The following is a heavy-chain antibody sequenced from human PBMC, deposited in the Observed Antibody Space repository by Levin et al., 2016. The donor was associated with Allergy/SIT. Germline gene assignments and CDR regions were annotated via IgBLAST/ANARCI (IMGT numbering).Heavy chain of an antibody. D-gene: IGHD3-22*01. J-gene: IGHJ3*02. CDR3: ARIAITMIVVVRKKNAFDI. CDR2: INHSGST. V-gene: IGHV4-34*01. CDR1: GGSFSGYY. Sequence: SETLSLTCAVYGGSFSGYYWSWIRQPPGKGLEWIGEINHSGSTNYNPSLKSRVTISVDTSKNQFSLKLSSVTAADTAVYYCARIAITMIVVVRKKNAFDIWGQGTMVTVSS.